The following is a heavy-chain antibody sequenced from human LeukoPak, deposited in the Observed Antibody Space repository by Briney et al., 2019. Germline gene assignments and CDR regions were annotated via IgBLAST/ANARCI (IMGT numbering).Heavy chain of an antibody. D-gene: IGHD1-26*01. CDR3: AKDYRSGSYYDVAADAFDI. J-gene: IGHJ3*02. Sequence: GGSLRLSCAASGFTFDDYAMHWVRQAPGKGLEWVSGISWNSGSIGYADSVKGRFTISRDNAKNSLYLQMNSLRAEDTAVYYCAKDYRSGSYYDVAADAFDIWGQGTMVTVSS. V-gene: IGHV3-9*01. CDR1: GFTFDDYA. CDR2: ISWNSGSI.